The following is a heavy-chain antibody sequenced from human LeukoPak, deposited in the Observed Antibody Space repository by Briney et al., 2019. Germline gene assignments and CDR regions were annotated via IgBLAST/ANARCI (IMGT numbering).Heavy chain of an antibody. V-gene: IGHV5-51*01. D-gene: IGHD3/OR15-3a*01. CDR2: IYPGDSDT. J-gene: IGHJ4*02. CDR3: ARLDGVGDWYFDY. CDR1: GFSFDDYA. Sequence: SLRLSCAASGFSFDDYAMHWVRQVPGKGLEWMGIIYPGDSDTRYSPSFQGQVTISADKSISTAYLQWSSLKASDTAMYYCARLDGVGDWYFDYWGQGTLVTVPS.